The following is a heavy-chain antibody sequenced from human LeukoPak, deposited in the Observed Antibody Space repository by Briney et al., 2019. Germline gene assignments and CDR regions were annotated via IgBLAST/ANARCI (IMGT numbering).Heavy chain of an antibody. Sequence: PSETLSLTCAVYGGSFSGYHWSWIRQPPGKGLEWIGEINHSGSTNYNPSLKSRVTISVDTSKNQFSLKLSSVTAADTAVYYCARADVRGVYRAQYYFDYWGQGTRVTVSS. CDR3: ARADVRGVYRAQYYFDY. CDR1: GGSFSGYH. J-gene: IGHJ4*02. V-gene: IGHV4-34*01. CDR2: INHSGST. D-gene: IGHD3-10*02.